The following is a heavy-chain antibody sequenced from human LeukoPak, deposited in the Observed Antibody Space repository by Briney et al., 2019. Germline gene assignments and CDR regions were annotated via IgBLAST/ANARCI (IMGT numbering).Heavy chain of an antibody. CDR3: ARDWVYKIDY. CDR1: GFTFSSYV. D-gene: IGHD5-24*01. Sequence: GGSLKLSCETAGFTFSSYVMHWVRRTPGKGLVWVSRISHDGFISYADSVKGRFTISRDNAKNTLILQMNSLRAEDTAVYYCARDWVYKIDYWGRGTLVTVSS. J-gene: IGHJ4*02. V-gene: IGHV3-74*01. CDR2: ISHDGFI.